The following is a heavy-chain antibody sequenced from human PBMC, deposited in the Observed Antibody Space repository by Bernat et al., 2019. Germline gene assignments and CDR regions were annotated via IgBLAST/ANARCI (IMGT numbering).Heavy chain of an antibody. Sequence: QVQLQESGPGLVKPSETLSLTCTVSGGSVSSGSYYWSWIRQPPGKGLEWIGYIYYSGSTYYNPSLKSRVTISVDTSKNQFSLKLSSVTAADTAVYYCARGDVDTAMVIDYWGQGTLVTVSS. CDR2: IYYSGST. J-gene: IGHJ4*02. CDR3: ARGDVDTAMVIDY. D-gene: IGHD5-18*01. CDR1: GGSVSSGSYY. V-gene: IGHV4-61*01.